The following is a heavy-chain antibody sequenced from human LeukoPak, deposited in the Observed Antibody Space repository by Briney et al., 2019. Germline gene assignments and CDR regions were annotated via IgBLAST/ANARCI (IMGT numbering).Heavy chain of an antibody. CDR1: GGSIGSYY. Sequence: PSETLSLTCIVSGGSIGSYYWSWIRQPPGKGLEWIGHISYSGSTNYNPSLKSRVTISVDTSKNQSSLKLSSVTAADTAVYYCARGGSGYALNWFDPWGQGTLVTVSS. CDR3: ARGGSGYALNWFDP. V-gene: IGHV4-59*01. D-gene: IGHD5-12*01. J-gene: IGHJ5*02. CDR2: ISYSGST.